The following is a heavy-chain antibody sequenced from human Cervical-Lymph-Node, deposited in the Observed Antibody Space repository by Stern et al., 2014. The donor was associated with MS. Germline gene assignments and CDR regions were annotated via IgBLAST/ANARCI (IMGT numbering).Heavy chain of an antibody. V-gene: IGHV5-51*01. J-gene: IGHJ4*02. CDR1: GYSFTANW. CDR2: ISPGDSDT. Sequence: EEQLVESGAEVKKPGESLKISCKGSGYSFTANWMAWVRQMPGKGLEWMGSISPGDSDTRYSPSFQGQVTIQADKSISTAYLQWSSLKAADTAMYYCARDYGDYAFDYWGQGTLVTVAS. D-gene: IGHD4-17*01. CDR3: ARDYGDYAFDY.